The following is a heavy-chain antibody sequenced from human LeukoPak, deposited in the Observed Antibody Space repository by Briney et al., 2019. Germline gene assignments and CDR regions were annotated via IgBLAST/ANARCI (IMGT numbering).Heavy chain of an antibody. J-gene: IGHJ5*02. CDR1: GFTFSSYA. V-gene: IGHV3-66*02. Sequence: GGSLRLSCAASGFTFSSYAMHWVRQAPGKGLEWVSVIYSGGSTYYADSVKGRFTISRDNSKNTLYLQMNSLRAEDMAVYYCARGGSGTPFDPWGQGTLVTVSS. CDR2: IYSGGST. D-gene: IGHD6-19*01. CDR3: ARGGSGTPFDP.